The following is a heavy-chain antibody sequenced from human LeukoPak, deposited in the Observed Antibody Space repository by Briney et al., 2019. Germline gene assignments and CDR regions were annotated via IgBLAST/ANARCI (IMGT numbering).Heavy chain of an antibody. V-gene: IGHV3-30*01. D-gene: IGHD5-12*01. CDR3: ARGFGSGYESLTLDY. CDR2: IPYDGSNK. Sequence: PGGSLRLSCAASGFTFSSYAMHWVRQAPGKGLEWVAVIPYDGSNKYYADSVKGRFTISRDNSKNTLYLQMNSLRAEDTAVYYCARGFGSGYESLTLDYWGQGTLVTVSS. J-gene: IGHJ4*02. CDR1: GFTFSSYA.